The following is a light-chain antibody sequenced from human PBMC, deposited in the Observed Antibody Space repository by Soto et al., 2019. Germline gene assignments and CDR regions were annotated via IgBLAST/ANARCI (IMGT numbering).Light chain of an antibody. CDR3: SSYAASNNFYFV. Sequence: QSALTHPPSASVSPGQSVTISCTGTSSDVGGYNYVSWYQQYPGRAPKLMIYEVTKRPSGVPDRFSGSKSGNTASLTVAGLQADDEADYYCSSYAASNNFYFVFGGGTKVTVL. CDR1: SSDVGGYNY. CDR2: EVT. V-gene: IGLV2-8*01. J-gene: IGLJ3*02.